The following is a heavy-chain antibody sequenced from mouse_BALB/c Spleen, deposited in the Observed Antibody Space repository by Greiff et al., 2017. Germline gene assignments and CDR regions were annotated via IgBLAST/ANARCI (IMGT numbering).Heavy chain of an antibody. CDR1: GFTFNTYA. Sequence: EVKLVESGGGLVQPKGSLKLSCAASGFTFNTYAMHWVCQAPGKGLEWVARIRSKSNNYATYYADSVKDRFTISRDDSQSMLYLQMNNLKTEDTAMYYCVREDYYGYGAMDYWGQGTSVTVSS. CDR2: IRSKSNNYAT. V-gene: IGHV10-3*03. D-gene: IGHD1-2*01. J-gene: IGHJ4*01. CDR3: VREDYYGYGAMDY.